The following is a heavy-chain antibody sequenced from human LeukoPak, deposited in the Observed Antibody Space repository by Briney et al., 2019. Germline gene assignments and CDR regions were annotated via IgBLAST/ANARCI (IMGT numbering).Heavy chain of an antibody. J-gene: IGHJ3*02. CDR2: LIAAFGSG. CDR3: ALYTMFGVVQHAFDI. Sequence: SVKVSCKASGGTFSNNHAITWVRQAPGQGLEWVGGLIAAFGSGRYAQKFQGRVSITTDESHSPADMELSSLRSEDTAVYYWALYTMFGVVQHAFDIWGQGTMVTVSS. V-gene: IGHV1-69*05. D-gene: IGHD3-3*01. CDR1: GGTFSNNHA.